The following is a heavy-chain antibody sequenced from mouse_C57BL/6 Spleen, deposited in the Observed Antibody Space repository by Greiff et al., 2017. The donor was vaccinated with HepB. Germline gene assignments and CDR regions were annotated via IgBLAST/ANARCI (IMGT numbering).Heavy chain of an antibody. J-gene: IGHJ2*01. V-gene: IGHV5-12*01. CDR2: ISNGGGST. D-gene: IGHD2-1*01. CDR1: GFTFSDYY. Sequence: EVKVVESGGGLVQPGGSLKLSCAASGFTFSDYYMYWVRQTPEKRLEWVAYISNGGGSTYYPDTVKGRFTISRDNAKNTLYLQMSRLKSEDTAMYYCARQEDYYGIDYWGQGTTLTVSS. CDR3: ARQEDYYGIDY.